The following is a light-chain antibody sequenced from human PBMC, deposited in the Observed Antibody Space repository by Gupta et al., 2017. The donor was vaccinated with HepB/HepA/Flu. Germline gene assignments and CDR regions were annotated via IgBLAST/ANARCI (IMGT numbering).Light chain of an antibody. CDR1: NSNIGRNA. J-gene: IGLJ1*01. CDR2: RND. V-gene: IGLV1-44*01. Sequence: QSVLTQPPSASGTPGQKVIISCSGSNSNIGRNAVNWYQQVPGAAPKLVIYRNDQRPSGVPDRFSGSRSGTSASLAISGLQSEDEADYYGATWDDSLDGLGVFGTGTKVTVL. CDR3: ATWDDSLDGLGV.